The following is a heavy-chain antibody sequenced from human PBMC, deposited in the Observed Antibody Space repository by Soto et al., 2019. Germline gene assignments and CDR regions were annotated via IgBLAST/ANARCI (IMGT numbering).Heavy chain of an antibody. D-gene: IGHD6-13*01. J-gene: IGHJ4*02. Sequence: SETLSLTCAVYGGSFSGYSWSWIRQPPEKGLEWIGEISHSGSTNYNPSLKSRVTISVDTSKNQFSLKLTSVTAADTAVYYCARGQKGYSSSWYVDWGQGTLVTVSS. CDR1: GGSFSGYS. V-gene: IGHV4-34*01. CDR2: ISHSGST. CDR3: ARGQKGYSSSWYVD.